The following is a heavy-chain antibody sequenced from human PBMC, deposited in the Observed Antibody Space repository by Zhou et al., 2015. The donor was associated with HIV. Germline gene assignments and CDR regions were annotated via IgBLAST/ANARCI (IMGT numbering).Heavy chain of an antibody. Sequence: QVQLVQSGAEVKKPGSSVKVSCKASGGTFSSYAISWVRQAPGQGLEWMGGIIPIFGTANYAQKFQGRVTITADESTSTAYMELSSLRSEDTAVYYCARGQGFFGYCSGGSCYGLGYWGQGTLVTVSS. CDR3: ARGQGFFGYCSGGSCYGLGY. CDR1: GGTFSSYA. J-gene: IGHJ4*02. CDR2: IIPIFGTA. D-gene: IGHD2-15*01. V-gene: IGHV1-69*01.